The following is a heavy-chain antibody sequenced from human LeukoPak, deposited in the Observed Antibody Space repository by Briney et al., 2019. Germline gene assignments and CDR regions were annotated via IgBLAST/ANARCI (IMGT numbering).Heavy chain of an antibody. D-gene: IGHD2-21*01. CDR2: ISSSSSTR. J-gene: IGHJ4*02. CDR1: GFTFSSYS. Sequence: GGSLRLSCAASGFTFSSYSMNWVRQAPGKGLEWVSYISSSSSTRYYADSVKGRFTISRDNAKNSLYLQMNSLRAEDTAVYYCARIVVTQGFDYWGQGTLVTVSS. CDR3: ARIVVTQGFDY. V-gene: IGHV3-48*04.